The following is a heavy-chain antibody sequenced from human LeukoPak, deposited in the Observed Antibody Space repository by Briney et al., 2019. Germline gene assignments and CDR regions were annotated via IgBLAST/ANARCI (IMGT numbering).Heavy chain of an antibody. J-gene: IGHJ4*02. CDR1: GYTFTSYG. Sequence: GASVKVSCKASGYTFTSYGISWVRQATGQGLEWMGWISAYNGNTNYAQKLQGRVTMTTDTSTSTAYMELRSLRSDDTAVYYCARSPGSGSLNTDDYWGQGTLVTVSS. V-gene: IGHV1-18*01. CDR2: ISAYNGNT. CDR3: ARSPGSGSLNTDDY. D-gene: IGHD3-10*01.